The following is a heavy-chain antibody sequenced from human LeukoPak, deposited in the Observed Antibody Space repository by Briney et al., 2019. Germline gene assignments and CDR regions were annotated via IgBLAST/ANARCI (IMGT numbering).Heavy chain of an antibody. V-gene: IGHV4-4*02. CDR3: ASRVPAAMRDAFDI. CDR1: GGSIRSSNW. J-gene: IGHJ3*02. D-gene: IGHD2-2*01. CDR2: TYHTGST. Sequence: SETLSLTCAVSGGSIRSSNWWSWVRQPPGKGLEWIGETYHTGSTNYNPSLKSRVTISVDNTKNQFSLKLTSVTAADTAVYYCASRVPAAMRDAFDIWGQGTMVTVSS.